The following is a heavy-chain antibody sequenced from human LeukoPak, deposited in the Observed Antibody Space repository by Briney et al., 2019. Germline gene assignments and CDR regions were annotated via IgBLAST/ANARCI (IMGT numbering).Heavy chain of an antibody. D-gene: IGHD4-17*01. V-gene: IGHV4-34*01. CDR3: ATYTVTTWAEYFHH. Sequence: SETLSLTCAVYGGSFSTYYWSWIRQPPGKGLEWIGEVNHNENTNYNPSLKSRVTISVDTSKNQFSLKLSSVTAADTAVYYCATYTVTTWAEYFHHWGQGTLVTVSS. J-gene: IGHJ1*01. CDR1: GGSFSTYY. CDR2: VNHNENT.